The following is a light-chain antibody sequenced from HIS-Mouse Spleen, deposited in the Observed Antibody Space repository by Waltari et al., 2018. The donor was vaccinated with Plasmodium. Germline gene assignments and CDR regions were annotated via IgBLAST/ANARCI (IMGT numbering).Light chain of an antibody. CDR3: SSYTSSSTRV. CDR2: EVS. CDR1: SSDVGVYNY. V-gene: IGLV2-14*01. Sequence: QSALTQPAPVSGSPGQSITISCTGTSSDVGVYNYVSWCQQHPGTAPKLMIYEVSNRPSGVSNRFSGSKSGNTASLTISGLQAEDEADYYCSSYTSSSTRVFGGGTKLTVL. J-gene: IGLJ3*02.